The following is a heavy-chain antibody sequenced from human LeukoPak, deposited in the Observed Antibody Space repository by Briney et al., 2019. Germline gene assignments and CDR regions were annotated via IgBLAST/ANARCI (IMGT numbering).Heavy chain of an antibody. CDR2: IIPILGIA. V-gene: IGHV1-69*04. CDR1: GGTFSSYA. CDR3: ARDRDAGTVTTRFWFDP. Sequence: GASVKVSCKASGGTFSSYAISWVRQAPGQGLEWMGRIIPILGIANYAQKFQGRVTITADKSTSTAYMELSSLRSEDTAVYYCARDRDAGTVTTRFWFDPWGQGTLVTVSS. D-gene: IGHD4-11*01. J-gene: IGHJ5*02.